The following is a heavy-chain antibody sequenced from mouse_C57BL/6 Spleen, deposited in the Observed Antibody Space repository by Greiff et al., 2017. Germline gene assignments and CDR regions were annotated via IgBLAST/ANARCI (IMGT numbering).Heavy chain of an antibody. CDR1: GYAFSSSW. V-gene: IGHV1-82*01. J-gene: IGHJ3*01. CDR2: IYPGDGDT. D-gene: IGHD1-1*01. CDR3: ARPHYYGSSWGFAY. Sequence: VQLQQSGPELVKPGASVKISCKASGYAFSSSWMNWVKQRPGKGLEWIGRIYPGDGDTNYNGKFKGKATLTADKSSSPAYMQLSSLTSEDSAVYFCARPHYYGSSWGFAYWGQGTLVTVSA.